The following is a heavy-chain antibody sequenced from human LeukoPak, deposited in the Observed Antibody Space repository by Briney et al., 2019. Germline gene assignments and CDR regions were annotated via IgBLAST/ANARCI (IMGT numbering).Heavy chain of an antibody. V-gene: IGHV4-34*01. CDR2: INHSGST. CDR3: ARGNMITFGGVIGKEFDY. D-gene: IGHD3-16*02. Sequence: SETLSLTCAVYGGSFSGYYWSWIRQPPGKGLEWIGEINHSGSTNYNPSLKSRVTISVDTSKNQFSLKLSSVTAADTAVYYCARGNMITFGGVIGKEFDYWGQGTMVTVSS. CDR1: GGSFSGYY. J-gene: IGHJ4*02.